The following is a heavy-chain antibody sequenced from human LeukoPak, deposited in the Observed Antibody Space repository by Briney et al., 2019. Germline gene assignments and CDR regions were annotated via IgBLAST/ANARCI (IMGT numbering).Heavy chain of an antibody. Sequence: SETLSLTCTVSGGSTSSSNFYWGWIRQPPGMGLEWIGGIHYSGNTYYKPSLKSRVTVSVDTSKNQFSLKLSSVTAADTAVYYCARRFLTIDNWFDPWGQGTLVTVSS. CDR2: IHYSGNT. CDR3: ARRFLTIDNWFDP. J-gene: IGHJ5*02. V-gene: IGHV4-39*01. CDR1: GGSTSSSNFY. D-gene: IGHD3-3*01.